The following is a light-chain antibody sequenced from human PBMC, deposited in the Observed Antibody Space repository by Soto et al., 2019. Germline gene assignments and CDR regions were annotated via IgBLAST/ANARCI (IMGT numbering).Light chain of an antibody. CDR1: QSISSY. CDR2: GAS. V-gene: IGKV1-39*01. J-gene: IGKJ1*01. CDR3: QQYCSYST. Sequence: ISESIGDRDTITCRASQSISSYLNWYQQKPGKAPKLLIYGASSLQSGVPSRFSGSGSGTEFTLTISSLQPDDFATYYCQQYCSYSTFGQGTKVDIK.